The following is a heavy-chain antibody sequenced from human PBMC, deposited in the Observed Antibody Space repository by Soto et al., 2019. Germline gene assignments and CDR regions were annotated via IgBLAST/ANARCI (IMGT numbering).Heavy chain of an antibody. CDR2: IKQDGSEK. Sequence: GGSLRLSCAASGFTFGSYWMSWVRQAPGKGLEWVANIKQDGSEKYYVDSVKGRFTISRDNAKNSLYLQMNSLRAEDTAVYYCATGPEMATMGYYGMDVWGQGTTVTVSS. CDR1: GFTFGSYW. CDR3: ATGPEMATMGYYGMDV. J-gene: IGHJ6*02. D-gene: IGHD5-12*01. V-gene: IGHV3-7*05.